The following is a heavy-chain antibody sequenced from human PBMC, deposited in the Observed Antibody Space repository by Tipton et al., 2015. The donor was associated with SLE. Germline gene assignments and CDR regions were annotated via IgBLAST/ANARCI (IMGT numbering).Heavy chain of an antibody. CDR3: ARDQVGMGDFDS. D-gene: IGHD2-21*01. CDR1: GFTFSGYD. Sequence: LRLSCAASGFTFSGYDLHWVRQAPGKGLEWIGYIHHSGSTKYSPSLESRVTISADTSKNQFSLRLTSVTAADTAVYYCARDQVGMGDFDSWGPGTLVTVSS. CDR2: IHHSGST. J-gene: IGHJ4*02. V-gene: IGHV4-59*01.